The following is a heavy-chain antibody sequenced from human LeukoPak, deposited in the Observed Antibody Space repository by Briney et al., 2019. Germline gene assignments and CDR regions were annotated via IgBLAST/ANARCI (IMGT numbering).Heavy chain of an antibody. V-gene: IGHV4-4*07. J-gene: IGHJ4*02. CDR3: ARLGDY. CDR1: GGSISSYY. CDR2: IYTSGGT. Sequence: SETLSLTCTVSGGSISSYYWTWIRQPAGKGLEWIGHIYTSGGTNYNPSLKSRVTTSVDTSKNQFSLKLSSVTAADTAVYYCARLGDYWGQGTLVTVSS.